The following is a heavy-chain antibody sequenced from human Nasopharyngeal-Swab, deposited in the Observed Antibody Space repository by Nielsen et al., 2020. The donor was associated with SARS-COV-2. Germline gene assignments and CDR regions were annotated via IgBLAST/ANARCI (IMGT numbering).Heavy chain of an antibody. CDR2: IYYSGST. CDR3: ARHVALAGWAFDI. CDR1: GGSISSSSYY. D-gene: IGHD2-21*01. J-gene: IGHJ3*02. Sequence: GSLRLSCTVSGGSISSSSYYWGWIRQPPGKGLEWIGSIYYSGSTHYNPSLKSRVTISVDTSKNQFSLKLSSVTAADTAVYYCARHVALAGWAFDIWGQGTMVIVSS. V-gene: IGHV4-39*01.